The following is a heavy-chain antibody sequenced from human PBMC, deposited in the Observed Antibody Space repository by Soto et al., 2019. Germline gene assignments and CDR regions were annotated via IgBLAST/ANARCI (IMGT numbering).Heavy chain of an antibody. D-gene: IGHD2-2*01. Sequence: SLPIPLPCTVSGGSISSGGYYWSLNRQHPGKGLEWIGYIYYSGSTYYNPSLKSRVTISVDTSKNQFSLKLSSVTAADTAVYYCASGYCSSTSCISPSPFYYYYYMDVWGKGTTVTVSS. CDR2: IYYSGST. CDR3: ASGYCSSTSCISPSPFYYYYYMDV. V-gene: IGHV4-31*03. J-gene: IGHJ6*03. CDR1: GGSISSGGYY.